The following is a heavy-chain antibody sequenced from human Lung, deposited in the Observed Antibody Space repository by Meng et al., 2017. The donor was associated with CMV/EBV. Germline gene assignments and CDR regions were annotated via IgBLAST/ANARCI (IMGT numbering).Heavy chain of an antibody. V-gene: IGHV5-51*01. Sequence: ESLKISXTGSGYSFTSYWIGWVRQMPGKGLEWMGIIYPGDSDTRYSPSFQGQVTISADKSISTAYLQWSSLKASDTAMYYCARHRSKAAAGTPWGQGTLVTVSS. CDR2: IYPGDSDT. D-gene: IGHD6-13*01. CDR1: GYSFTSYW. CDR3: ARHRSKAAAGTP. J-gene: IGHJ4*02.